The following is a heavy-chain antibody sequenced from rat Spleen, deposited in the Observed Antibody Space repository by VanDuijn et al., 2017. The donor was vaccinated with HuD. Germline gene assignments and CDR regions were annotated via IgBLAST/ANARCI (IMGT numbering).Heavy chain of an antibody. CDR1: GFSLTSNS. CDR3: ARWGDY. CDR2: ISSGGST. Sequence: QVQLKESGPGLVQPSQTLSLTCTVSGFSLTSNSVSWVRQPPGKGLEWIAAISSGGSTYYNSALKSRLSISRDTSKSQVFLKMNSLQTEDTAMYFCARWGDYWGQGVMVTVSS. J-gene: IGHJ2*01. V-gene: IGHV2-6*01.